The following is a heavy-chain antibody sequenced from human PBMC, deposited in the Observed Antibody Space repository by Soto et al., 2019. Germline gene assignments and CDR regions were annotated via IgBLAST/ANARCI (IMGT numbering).Heavy chain of an antibody. Sequence: SETLSLTCTVSGGSISSGDYYWSWIRQPPGKGLEWIGYIYYSGSTYYNPSLKSRVTISVDTSKNQFSLKLSSVTAADTAVYYCAREGSQQPFDYWGQGTLVTVSS. CDR3: AREGSQQPFDY. CDR2: IYYSGST. CDR1: GGSISSGDYY. D-gene: IGHD6-13*01. V-gene: IGHV4-30-4*01. J-gene: IGHJ4*02.